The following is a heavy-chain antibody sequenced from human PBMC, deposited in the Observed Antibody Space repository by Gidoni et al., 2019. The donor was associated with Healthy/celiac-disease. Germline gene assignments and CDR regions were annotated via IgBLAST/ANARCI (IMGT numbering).Heavy chain of an antibody. D-gene: IGHD3-10*01. Sequence: QVQLQESGPGLVKPSETLSLICTVSGASLSSYYWSWIPQPPGKGLEWIGSSYYRGSTNYNPSLKSRVTISVDTSKNQFSLKLSSVTAADTAVYYCARDGSYGLGSTFDYWGQGTLVTVSS. J-gene: IGHJ4*02. CDR3: ARDGSYGLGSTFDY. V-gene: IGHV4-59*01. CDR1: GASLSSYY. CDR2: SYYRGST.